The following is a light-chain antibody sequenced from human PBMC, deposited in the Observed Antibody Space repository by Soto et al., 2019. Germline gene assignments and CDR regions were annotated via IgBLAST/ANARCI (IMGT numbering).Light chain of an antibody. J-gene: IGLJ3*02. Sequence: QSALTQPPSASGSPGQSVTISCTGSSRDVGGYNYVSWYQQYPGKAPKLMIYEVSKRPSGVTDRFSGSKSGNTASLTVSGLQAEDEADYYCSSYAGTNNFGVFGGGTKLTVL. CDR3: SSYAGTNNFGV. CDR2: EVS. V-gene: IGLV2-8*01. CDR1: SRDVGGYNY.